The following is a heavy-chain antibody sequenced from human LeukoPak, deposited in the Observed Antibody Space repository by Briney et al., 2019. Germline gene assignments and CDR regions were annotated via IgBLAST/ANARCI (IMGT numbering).Heavy chain of an antibody. Sequence: GGSLRLPCAASGFTFRNHGMHWVRQAPGKGLEWVAVIWYDGSDKYYADSVKGRFTISRDNSKNTLYLQMNSLRAEDTAVYYCARDRSSTNMDVWGQGTTVTVSS. D-gene: IGHD2-2*01. CDR1: GFTFRNHG. J-gene: IGHJ6*02. V-gene: IGHV3-33*01. CDR3: ARDRSSTNMDV. CDR2: IWYDGSDK.